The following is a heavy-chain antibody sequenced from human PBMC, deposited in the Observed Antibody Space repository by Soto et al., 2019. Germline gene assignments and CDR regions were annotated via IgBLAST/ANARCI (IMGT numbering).Heavy chain of an antibody. V-gene: IGHV5-51*01. CDR1: GYKFTTYC. Sequence: PGESLKISCKGSGYKFTTYCIGWVRQMPWKGPEWMAIIYPDDSDSRYSPSFQGQVTISADKSISTAYLQWSSLKASDTAIYYCVATYGDYLDYWGPGTMVTVSS. CDR2: IYPDDSDS. CDR3: VATYGDYLDY. J-gene: IGHJ4*02. D-gene: IGHD4-17*01.